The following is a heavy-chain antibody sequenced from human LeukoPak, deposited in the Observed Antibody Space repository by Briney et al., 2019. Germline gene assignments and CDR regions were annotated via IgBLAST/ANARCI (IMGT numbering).Heavy chain of an antibody. D-gene: IGHD1-26*01. CDR3: ASGIVGATPSAVAFDI. V-gene: IGHV1-69*06. Sequence: ASVKVSCKASGGTFSSYAISWVRQAPGQGLEWMGGIIPIFGTANYAQKFQGRVTITADKSTSTAYMELSSLRSEDTAVYYCASGIVGATPSAVAFDIWGQGTMVTVSS. CDR1: GGTFSSYA. J-gene: IGHJ3*02. CDR2: IIPIFGTA.